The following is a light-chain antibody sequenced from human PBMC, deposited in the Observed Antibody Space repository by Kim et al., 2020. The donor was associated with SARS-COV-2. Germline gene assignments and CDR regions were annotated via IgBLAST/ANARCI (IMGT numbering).Light chain of an antibody. V-gene: IGKV3-20*01. CDR2: GAS. CDR3: QQYGNSPAYS. CDR1: QSVTSSY. J-gene: IGKJ2*03. Sequence: PGERATLSCRASQSVTSSYLVWYQQKPGQAPRLLIYGASSRATGIPDRFSGSGSGTDFTLTISRLEPEDFAVYYCQQYGNSPAYSFGQGTKLEI.